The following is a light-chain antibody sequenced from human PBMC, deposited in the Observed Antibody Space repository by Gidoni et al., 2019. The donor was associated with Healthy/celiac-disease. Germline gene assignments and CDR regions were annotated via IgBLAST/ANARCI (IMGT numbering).Light chain of an antibody. CDR1: QSVSSY. CDR3: QQRSNWPPIT. J-gene: IGKJ5*01. CDR2: DAS. Sequence: EIVLTQSPATLSLSPGERATLSCRASQSVSSYLAWYQQKPGQAPRLLIYDASNRATGIPAMFSGSGSGTDFTLTISSLEPADFAVYYCQQRSNWPPITFGQGTRLEIK. V-gene: IGKV3-11*01.